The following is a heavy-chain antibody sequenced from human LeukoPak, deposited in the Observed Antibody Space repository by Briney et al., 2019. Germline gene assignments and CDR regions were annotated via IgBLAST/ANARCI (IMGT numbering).Heavy chain of an antibody. CDR3: ARAIGYCSSTSCYPHNWFDP. V-gene: IGHV1-18*01. D-gene: IGHD2-2*03. CDR1: GYTFTSYG. Sequence: GASVKVSCKASGYTFTSYGISWVRQAPGQGLEWMGWISAYNGNTNYAQKLQGRVIMTTDTSTSTAYMELRSLRSDDTAVYYCARAIGYCSSTSCYPHNWFDPWGQGTLVTVSS. CDR2: ISAYNGNT. J-gene: IGHJ5*02.